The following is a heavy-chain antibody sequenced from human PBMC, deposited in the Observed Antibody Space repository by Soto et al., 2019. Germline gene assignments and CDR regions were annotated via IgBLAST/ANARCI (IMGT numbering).Heavy chain of an antibody. CDR1: GYRFTSYW. D-gene: IGHD4-17*01. V-gene: IGHV5-51*01. J-gene: IGHJ5*01. CDR3: ARLYGDGNWSDS. CDR2: IYSGDSDT. Sequence: GESLKISCKGSGYRFTSYWIAWVRQMPGKGLEWMGIIYSGDSDTRYSPSFQDQVTISAEKSISTAYLQWSSLKASDTAMYYCARLYGDGNWSDSWGQGTLVTVSS.